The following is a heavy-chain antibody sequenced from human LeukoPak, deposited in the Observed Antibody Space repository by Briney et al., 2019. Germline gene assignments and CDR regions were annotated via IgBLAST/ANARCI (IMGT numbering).Heavy chain of an antibody. Sequence: GASVKVSCKASGYTFTSYGISWVRQAPGQGLEWMGWISAYNGNTNYAQKLQGRVTMTTDTSTSTAYMELRSLRSDDTAVYYCARNGGRVVGATRSYYFDYWGQGTLVTVSS. J-gene: IGHJ4*02. CDR2: ISAYNGNT. V-gene: IGHV1-18*01. CDR3: ARNGGRVVGATRSYYFDY. CDR1: GYTFTSYG. D-gene: IGHD1-26*01.